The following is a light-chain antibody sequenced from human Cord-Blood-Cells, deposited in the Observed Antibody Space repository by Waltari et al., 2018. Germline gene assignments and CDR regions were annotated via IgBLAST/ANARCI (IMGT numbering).Light chain of an antibody. J-gene: IGKJ1*01. CDR2: KVS. CDR1: QSRVYSEGNTY. V-gene: IGKV2-30*01. Sequence: VVMTQSPLSLPVTLGQPASISCRSSQSRVYSEGNTYWNLCKQRPGKSPRRLIFKVSNRDSGVPDRFGGSGSGTDFTLKISRVEAEDVGVYYCMQGTHWPRWTFGQGTKVEIK. CDR3: MQGTHWPRWT.